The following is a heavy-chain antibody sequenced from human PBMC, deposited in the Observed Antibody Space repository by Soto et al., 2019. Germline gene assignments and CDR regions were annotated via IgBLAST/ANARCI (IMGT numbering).Heavy chain of an antibody. CDR3: ARRKERSGPHYFDY. CDR1: GDSFTKYD. Sequence: QVQLVQSGAEVKNPGASVKVPCKASGDSFTKYDIHWVRQATGQGLEWMGWMNPNTGNTGFAQKFRGRVTLTRNTAISTAYMELSSLRSADTAVYFWARRKERSGPHYFDYWGQGTLVTVS. J-gene: IGHJ4*02. V-gene: IGHV1-8*01. D-gene: IGHD6-25*01. CDR2: MNPNTGNT.